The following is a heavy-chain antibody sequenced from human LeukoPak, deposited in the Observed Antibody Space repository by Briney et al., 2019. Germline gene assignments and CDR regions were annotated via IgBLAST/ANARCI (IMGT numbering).Heavy chain of an antibody. V-gene: IGHV3-7*01. CDR2: IKYTTSQT. CDR3: AAVSGPAYIYFDP. Sequence: GGSLRLSCAASGFTLSLHWMPGVRQAPGRGLEWVANIKYTTSQTYYVPSVKGRFTISKDKAKNSSYLHMNSLRADDTAVYYCAAVSGPAYIYFDPWGQGTLVTVPS. D-gene: IGHD3-16*01. CDR1: GFTLSLHW. J-gene: IGHJ5*02.